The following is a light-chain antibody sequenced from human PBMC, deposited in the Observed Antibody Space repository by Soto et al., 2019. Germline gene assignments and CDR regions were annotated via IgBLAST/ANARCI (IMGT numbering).Light chain of an antibody. CDR3: SSYTSTSTPVV. V-gene: IGLV2-14*01. CDR2: DVS. CDR1: SSDVGGYNY. Sequence: QSALTQPASVSGPPGQSITISCTGTSSDVGGYNYVSWYQQLPGKAPKLMIYDVSDRPSGVSNRFSGSKSGNTASLTISGLQAEDEADYYCSSYTSTSTPVVFGGGTKLTVL. J-gene: IGLJ3*02.